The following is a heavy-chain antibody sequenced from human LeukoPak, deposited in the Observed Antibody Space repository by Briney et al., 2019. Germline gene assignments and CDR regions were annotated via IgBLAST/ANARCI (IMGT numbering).Heavy chain of an antibody. J-gene: IGHJ5*02. CDR2: MNTNSGNT. Sequence: ASVKVSCKASGYTFTSYDINWVRQATGQGLEWMGWMNTNSGNTGYAQKFQDRVTITRNTSISTAYMELSSLRSEGTAVYYCARARGGSQRKRLLLLGWFDPWGQGTLVTGSS. D-gene: IGHD3-22*01. CDR3: ARARGGSQRKRLLLLGWFDP. CDR1: GYTFTSYD. V-gene: IGHV1-8*03.